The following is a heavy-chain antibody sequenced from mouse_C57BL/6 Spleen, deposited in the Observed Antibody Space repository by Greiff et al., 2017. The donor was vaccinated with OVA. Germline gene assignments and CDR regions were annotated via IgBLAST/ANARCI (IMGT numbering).Heavy chain of an antibody. CDR2: IRLKSDNYAT. D-gene: IGHD1-1*01. V-gene: IGHV6-3*01. Sequence: DVKLVESGGGLVQPGGSMKLSCVASGFTFSNYWMNWVRQSPEKGLEWVAQIRLKSDNYATHYAESVKGRFTISRDDSKSSVYLQMNNLRAEDTGIYYCTAPNYYGSSFWFAYWGQGTLVTVSA. J-gene: IGHJ3*01. CDR3: TAPNYYGSSFWFAY. CDR1: GFTFSNYW.